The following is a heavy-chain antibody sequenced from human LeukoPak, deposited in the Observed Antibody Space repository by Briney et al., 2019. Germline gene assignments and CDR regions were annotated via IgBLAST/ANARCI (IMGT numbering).Heavy chain of an antibody. CDR1: AFTFSSYW. CDR3: AKKSYSDY. CDR2: IKKDGSEK. Sequence: GGSLRLSCAASAFTFSSYWMSWVRQAPGKGLEWVANIKKDGSEKYYADSVKGRFTISRDNSKKTLYLQMNSLRAEDTAVYYCAKKSYSDYWGQGTLVTVSS. J-gene: IGHJ4*02. V-gene: IGHV3-7*01. D-gene: IGHD1-26*01.